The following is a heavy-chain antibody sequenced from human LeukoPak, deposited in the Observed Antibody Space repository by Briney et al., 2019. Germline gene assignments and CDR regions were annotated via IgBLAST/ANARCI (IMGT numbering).Heavy chain of an antibody. CDR1: GCTFSSYG. CDR3: ARLVVTAIPVLDS. J-gene: IGHJ4*02. D-gene: IGHD2-21*02. V-gene: IGHV1-69*04. Sequence: GSAVPVSRKASGCTFSSYGIIWVHQALGQGLKWMGRGIPIHGVASSAQKFQGRVTITADKSTSTAYMELSSLRSEDSAVYYCARLVVTAIPVLDSWGLGTLVTVSS. CDR2: GIPIHGVA.